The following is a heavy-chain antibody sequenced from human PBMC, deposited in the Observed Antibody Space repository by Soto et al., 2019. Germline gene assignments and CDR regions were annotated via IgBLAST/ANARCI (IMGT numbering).Heavy chain of an antibody. D-gene: IGHD1-26*01. V-gene: IGHV3-15*01. CDR2: IKSKTDGGTT. CDR1: GFTFSNAW. Sequence: EVQLVESGGGLVKPGGSLRLSCAASGFTFSNAWMSWVRQAPGKGLEWVGRIKSKTDGGTTDYAAPVKGRFTISRDDSKNTLYLQMNSLKSEDTAVYYCTTDNVRWGMGATIGLDYFDYWGQGTLVTVSS. CDR3: TTDNVRWGMGATIGLDYFDY. J-gene: IGHJ4*02.